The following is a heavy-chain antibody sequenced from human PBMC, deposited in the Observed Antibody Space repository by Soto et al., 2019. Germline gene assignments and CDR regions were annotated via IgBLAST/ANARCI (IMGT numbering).Heavy chain of an antibody. CDR1: GYTFTTYH. V-gene: IGHV1-46*03. CDR2: INPSGGST. Sequence: QVQLVQSGAEVKKPGASVKVSCKASGYTFTTYHIHWVRQAPGQGLEWMGIINPSGGSTTYAQKFQGRXXLXSXXSTSTVYLELSSLGSEDTAMYYCTRGLGGGSYYGYWGQGTLVTVSS. CDR3: TRGLGGGSYYGY. J-gene: IGHJ4*02. D-gene: IGHD1-26*01.